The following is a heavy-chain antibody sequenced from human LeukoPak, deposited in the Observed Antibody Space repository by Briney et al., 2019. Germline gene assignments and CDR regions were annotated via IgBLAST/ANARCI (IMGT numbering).Heavy chain of an antibody. CDR1: GFTFSSHW. Sequence: GGSLRLSCAASGFTFSSHWMSWVRQAPGKGLEWVAYIKQDASDKYYVDSMKGRFTISRDNSKNTLYLQMNSLRAEDTAVYYCARDKVTTYYYYYGMDVWGQGTTVTVSS. CDR2: IKQDASDK. J-gene: IGHJ6*02. V-gene: IGHV3-7*01. D-gene: IGHD2-21*02. CDR3: ARDKVTTYYYYYGMDV.